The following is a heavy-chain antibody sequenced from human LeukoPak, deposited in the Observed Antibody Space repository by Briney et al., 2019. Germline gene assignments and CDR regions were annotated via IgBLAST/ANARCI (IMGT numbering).Heavy chain of an antibody. V-gene: IGHV3-33*01. CDR2: MWYDGSNK. Sequence: PGGSLRLSCAASGFTFSSYGMHWVRQAPGKGLEWVAVMWYDGSNKYYADSVKGRFTISRDNSKNTLYLQMNSLGAEDTAVYYCARDSRGFDPWGQGTLVTVSS. CDR1: GFTFSSYG. J-gene: IGHJ5*02. CDR3: ARDSRGFDP.